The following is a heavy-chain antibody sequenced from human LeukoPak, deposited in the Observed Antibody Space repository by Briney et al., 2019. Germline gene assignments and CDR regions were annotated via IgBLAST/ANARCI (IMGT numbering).Heavy chain of an antibody. D-gene: IGHD6-13*01. CDR2: ISGSGGST. J-gene: IGHJ4*02. Sequence: GGSLRLSCAASGFSFSSYAMSWVRQAPGKGLEWVSAISGSGGSTYYADSVKGRFTISKDNSKNTLYLQMSSPRAEDTAIYHCVKDLYKGDSSSWYYFHYWGQGTLVTVSS. CDR3: VKDLYKGDSSSWYYFHY. CDR1: GFSFSSYA. V-gene: IGHV3-23*01.